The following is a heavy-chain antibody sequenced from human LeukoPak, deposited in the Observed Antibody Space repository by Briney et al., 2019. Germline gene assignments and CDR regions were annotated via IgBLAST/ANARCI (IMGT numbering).Heavy chain of an antibody. D-gene: IGHD3-22*01. V-gene: IGHV3-21*01. CDR2: ISSSSSYI. Sequence: GRSLRLSCAASGFTFSSYSMSWVRQAPGKGLEWVSSISSSSSYIYYADSVKGRFTISRDNAKNSLYLQMNSLRAEDTAVYYCARGIHYYDSSGYEFDYWGQGTLVTVSS. CDR3: ARGIHYYDSSGYEFDY. J-gene: IGHJ4*02. CDR1: GFTFSSYS.